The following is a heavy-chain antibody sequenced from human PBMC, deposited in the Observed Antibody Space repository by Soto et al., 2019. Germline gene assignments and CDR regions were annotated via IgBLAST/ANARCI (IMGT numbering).Heavy chain of an antibody. CDR3: ARELVVVGLYYGMDV. Sequence: EASVKVSCKASGGTFSSYAISWVRQAPGQGLEWMGGIIPIFGTANYAQKFQGRVTITADESTSTAYMELSSLRSEDTAVYYCARELVVVGLYYGMDVWGQGTTVTVSS. J-gene: IGHJ6*02. D-gene: IGHD2-15*01. V-gene: IGHV1-69*13. CDR2: IIPIFGTA. CDR1: GGTFSSYA.